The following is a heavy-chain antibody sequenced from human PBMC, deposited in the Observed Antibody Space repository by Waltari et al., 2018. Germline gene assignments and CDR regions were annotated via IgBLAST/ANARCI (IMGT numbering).Heavy chain of an antibody. D-gene: IGHD3-10*01. J-gene: IGHJ4*02. CDR2: IYYSGNT. Sequence: QVQLQESGPGLVKPSQTLSLTCTVSGGSISSGDHYWNWIRKPPGKGLEWIGYIYYSGNTFYTSSLKGRVTISIDTSKKQFSLKLSSVTAADTAVYYCARAAYGSGSYPFDYWGQGTLVTVSS. V-gene: IGHV4-30-4*08. CDR3: ARAAYGSGSYPFDY. CDR1: GGSISSGDHY.